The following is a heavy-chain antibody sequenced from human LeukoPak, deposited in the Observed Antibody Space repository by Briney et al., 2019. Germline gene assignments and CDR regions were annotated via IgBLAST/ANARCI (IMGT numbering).Heavy chain of an antibody. D-gene: IGHD6-19*01. Sequence: GGSLRLPCAASGFTFSNYVMSWVRQAPGKGLEWVSGISGSGDSTHYADSVKGRFTISRDNSKNTLYLQMNSLRVEDTATYYCAKVRAPSGWFNSDYWGQGTLVTVSS. V-gene: IGHV3-23*01. CDR1: GFTFSNYV. J-gene: IGHJ4*02. CDR3: AKVRAPSGWFNSDY. CDR2: ISGSGDST.